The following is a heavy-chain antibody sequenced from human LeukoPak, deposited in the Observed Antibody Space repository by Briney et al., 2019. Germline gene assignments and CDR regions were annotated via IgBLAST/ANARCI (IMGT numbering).Heavy chain of an antibody. CDR2: LSFDGDEK. V-gene: IGHV3-30-3*02. CDR1: GFTFNTYS. J-gene: IGHJ4*02. CDR3: AKKGEIGAIYASFDY. D-gene: IGHD2-2*02. Sequence: GGSLRLSCIASGFTFNTYSMHWVRQAPGKGLEWVAVLSFDGDEKHYADSVKGRFTISRDNSKNTLYLQINSLRAEDTAVYYCAKKGEIGAIYASFDYWGQGTLVTVSS.